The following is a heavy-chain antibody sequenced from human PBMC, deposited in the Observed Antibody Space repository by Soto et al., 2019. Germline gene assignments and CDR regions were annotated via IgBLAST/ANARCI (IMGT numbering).Heavy chain of an antibody. CDR1: GGSFSAYY. Sequence: QLQQWGAGLLKPSETLSLTCAVYGGSFSAYYWSWIRQPRGKGLEWIGEVTHSGSTNSNASLKSRVSISQDTSKNQFSLKLSSVTAADTAVYSCGRATAPVLRSLEWSTIIPLYFDLWGQGTLITVSS. V-gene: IGHV4-34*02. CDR3: GRATAPVLRSLEWSTIIPLYFDL. J-gene: IGHJ4*02. CDR2: VTHSGST. D-gene: IGHD3-3*01.